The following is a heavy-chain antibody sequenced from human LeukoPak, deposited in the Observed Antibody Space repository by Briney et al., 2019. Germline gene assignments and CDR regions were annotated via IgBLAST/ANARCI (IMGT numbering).Heavy chain of an antibody. V-gene: IGHV3-33*01. Sequence: PGGSLRLSCAASGFTFSSYGMHWVRQAPGKGLEWVAVIWYDGSNKYYADSVKGRFTISRDNSKNTLYLQMNSLRAEDTAVYYCARKAEAAATPYGAFDIWGQGTMVTVSS. CDR3: ARKAEAAATPYGAFDI. D-gene: IGHD4-17*01. J-gene: IGHJ3*02. CDR1: GFTFSSYG. CDR2: IWYDGSNK.